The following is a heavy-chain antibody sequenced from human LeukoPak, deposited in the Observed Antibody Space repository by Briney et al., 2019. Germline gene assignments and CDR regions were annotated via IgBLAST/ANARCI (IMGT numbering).Heavy chain of an antibody. V-gene: IGHV1-69-2*01. CDR2: VDPTDGKT. D-gene: IGHD3-3*01. CDR1: GYTFTDYY. J-gene: IGHJ4*02. CDR3: ATAPGAFWSGSAIVFDY. Sequence: ASVKVSCKASGYTFTDYYMHWVQQAPGKGLEWMGRVDPTDGKTIYAEKFQGRVTITADTSTDTAYMELSSLRSEDTAVYYCATAPGAFWSGSAIVFDYWAREPWSPSPQ.